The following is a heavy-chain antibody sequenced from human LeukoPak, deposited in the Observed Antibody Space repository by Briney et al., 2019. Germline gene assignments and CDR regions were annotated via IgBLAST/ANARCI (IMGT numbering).Heavy chain of an antibody. CDR1: GGSLYSYY. CDR2: ISYSGGS. CDR3: ARDRPAGWFDP. V-gene: IGHV4-59*01. D-gene: IGHD3-10*01. J-gene: IGHJ5*02. Sequence: SETLCLTCTASGGSLYSYYWSWIRQPPGKGLEWIGYISYSGGSNYNPSLKSRVTISLLTSKNQFSLKMSSVTAADTAVYYCARDRPAGWFDPWGQGTQVTVSS.